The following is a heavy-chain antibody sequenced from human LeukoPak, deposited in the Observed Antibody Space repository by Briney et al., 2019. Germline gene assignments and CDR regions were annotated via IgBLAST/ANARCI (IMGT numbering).Heavy chain of an antibody. CDR1: GYTFTSYA. Sequence: GASVTVSFKASGYTFTSYAMHWVRQAPGQRLEWMGWINAGNGNTKYSQKFQGRVTITRDTSASTAYMELSSLRSEDTAVYYCARVSGSGGSKYYFDYWGQGTLVTVSS. CDR3: ARVSGSGGSKYYFDY. D-gene: IGHD3-10*01. V-gene: IGHV1-3*01. CDR2: INAGNGNT. J-gene: IGHJ4*02.